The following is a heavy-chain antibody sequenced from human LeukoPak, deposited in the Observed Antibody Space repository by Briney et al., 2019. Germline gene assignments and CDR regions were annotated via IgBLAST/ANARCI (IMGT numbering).Heavy chain of an antibody. D-gene: IGHD5-18*01. CDR2: ISGSGGST. Sequence: PGGSLRLSCAASGFTFSSYAMSWVRQAPGKGLEWVSAISGSGGSTYYADSVKGRFTISRDNSKNTLYLQMNSLRAEGTAVYYCAKGPHSYGYYFDYWGQGTLVTVSS. CDR3: AKGPHSYGYYFDY. CDR1: GFTFSSYA. J-gene: IGHJ4*02. V-gene: IGHV3-23*01.